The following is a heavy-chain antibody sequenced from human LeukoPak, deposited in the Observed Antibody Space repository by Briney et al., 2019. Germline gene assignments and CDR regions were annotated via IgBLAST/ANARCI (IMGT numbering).Heavy chain of an antibody. CDR1: GFIFSNYW. J-gene: IGHJ4*02. CDR2: IKQDGSVK. V-gene: IGHV3-7*01. Sequence: GGSLRLSCEASGFIFSNYWMSWVRQAPGKGLEWVANIKQDGSVKNYVDSMEGRFIISRDNAKNSLYLQMNRLGAEDTAVYYCVRTSRSISSDYWGQGTQVTVSS. D-gene: IGHD3-3*02. CDR3: VRTSRSISSDY.